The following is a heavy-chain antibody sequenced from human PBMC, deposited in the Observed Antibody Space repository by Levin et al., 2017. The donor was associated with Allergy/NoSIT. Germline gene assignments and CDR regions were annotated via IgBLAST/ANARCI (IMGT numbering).Heavy chain of an antibody. Sequence: LSQTLSLTCTVSGGSMRIGAYYWSWVRQLPGKGLEWIGYIYHSGNTYYNPSLRSRVTISVDTSKKQFSLRLSAVTAADTAVYYCARGGIQLWFDYWGQGTLVTVSS. J-gene: IGHJ4*02. V-gene: IGHV4-31*03. CDR1: GGSMRIGAYY. CDR2: IYHSGNT. CDR3: ARGGIQLWFDY. D-gene: IGHD5-18*01.